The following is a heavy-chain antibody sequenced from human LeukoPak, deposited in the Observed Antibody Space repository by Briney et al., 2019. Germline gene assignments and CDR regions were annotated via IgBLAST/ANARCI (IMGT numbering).Heavy chain of an antibody. Sequence: PSETLSLTCAVYGGSFSGYYWSWIRQPPGKGLEWIGEINHSGSTNYNPSLKSRVTISVGTSKNQLSLKLSSVTAADTAVYYCASCSSSWLCPDLWGQGTLFTVSS. J-gene: IGHJ4*02. D-gene: IGHD6-13*01. CDR1: GGSFSGYY. CDR3: ASCSSSWLCPDL. V-gene: IGHV4-34*01. CDR2: INHSGST.